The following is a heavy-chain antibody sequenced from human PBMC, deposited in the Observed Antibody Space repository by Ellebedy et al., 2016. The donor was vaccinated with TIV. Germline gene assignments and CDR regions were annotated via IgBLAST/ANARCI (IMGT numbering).Heavy chain of an antibody. D-gene: IGHD3-9*01. CDR2: INHSGST. Sequence: GSLRLSXAVYGGSFSGYYWSWIRQPPGKGLEWIGEINHSGSTNYNPSLKSRVTISVDTSKNQFSLKLSSVTAADTAVYYCARVGAIGRYFDWLSHPYYFDYWGQGTLVTVSS. CDR1: GGSFSGYY. V-gene: IGHV4-34*01. J-gene: IGHJ4*02. CDR3: ARVGAIGRYFDWLSHPYYFDY.